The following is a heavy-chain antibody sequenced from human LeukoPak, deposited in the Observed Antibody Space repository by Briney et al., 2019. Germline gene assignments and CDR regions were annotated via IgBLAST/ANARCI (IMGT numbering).Heavy chain of an antibody. CDR1: GGSISSGSYY. J-gene: IGHJ5*02. CDR3: ARDRGSSWYVDWFDP. D-gene: IGHD6-13*01. Sequence: SETLSLTCTVSGGSISSGSYYWSWIRQPAGKGLGWIGRIYTSGSTNYNPSLKSRVTISVDTSKNQFSLKLSSVTAADTAVYYCARDRGSSWYVDWFDPWGQGTLVTVSS. CDR2: IYTSGST. V-gene: IGHV4-61*02.